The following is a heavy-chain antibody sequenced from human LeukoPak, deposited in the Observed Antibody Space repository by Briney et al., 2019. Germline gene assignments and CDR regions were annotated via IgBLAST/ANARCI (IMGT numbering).Heavy chain of an antibody. CDR1: GFIVSSNY. CDR3: ARDSLSSSRLDFQH. D-gene: IGHD6-13*01. Sequence: PGGSLRLSCAASGFIVSSNYMSWVRQAPGKGLEWVSVIYSGGSTYYADSVKGRFTISRDNSKNTLYLQMNSLRAEDTAVYYCARDSLSSSRLDFQHWGQGTLVTVSS. V-gene: IGHV3-66*01. J-gene: IGHJ1*01. CDR2: IYSGGST.